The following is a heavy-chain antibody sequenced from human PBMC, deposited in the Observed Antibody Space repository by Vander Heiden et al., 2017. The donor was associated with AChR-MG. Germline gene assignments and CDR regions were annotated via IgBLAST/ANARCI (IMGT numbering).Heavy chain of an antibody. D-gene: IGHD5-12*01. Sequence: QEQLVQSGAAVKKPGASVKVSCKASGYTFTRFYMPWVRQAPGQGLGWMGIINPSDGSTSYAERFQGRVTMTRDTSTSTVYMQLSTLTSEDTAVYYCVRAMSVARKIFDYWGQGTLVTVSS. J-gene: IGHJ4*02. CDR1: GYTFTRFY. CDR2: INPSDGST. V-gene: IGHV1-46*03. CDR3: VRAMSVARKIFDY.